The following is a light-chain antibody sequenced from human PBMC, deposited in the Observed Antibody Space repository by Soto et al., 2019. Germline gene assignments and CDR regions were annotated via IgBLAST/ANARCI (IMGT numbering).Light chain of an antibody. V-gene: IGKV3-15*01. Sequence: EIVLTQAAATLSVSPGERATLSCRASQSVSSNLGWYQQKPGQAPRLLIYGASTRATGIPARFSGSGSGTEFTLNISSLQSEDFAVYYCQQYNNWPRTFGQGTTV. CDR2: GAS. CDR1: QSVSSN. J-gene: IGKJ1*01. CDR3: QQYNNWPRT.